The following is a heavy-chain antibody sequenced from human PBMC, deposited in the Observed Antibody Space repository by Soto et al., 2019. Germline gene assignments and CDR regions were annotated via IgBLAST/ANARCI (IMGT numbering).Heavy chain of an antibody. J-gene: IGHJ3*02. V-gene: IGHV3-15*01. D-gene: IGHD2-2*01. CDR1: GFTFSNAW. CDR2: IKSKTDGGTT. Sequence: SGGGLVKPGGSLRLSCAASGFTFSNAWMSWVRQAPGKGLEWVGRIKSKTDGGTTDYAAPVKGRFTISRDDSKNTLYLQMNSLKTEDTAVYYCTTDIVVVPAAADAFDIWGQGTMVTVSS. CDR3: TTDIVVVPAAADAFDI.